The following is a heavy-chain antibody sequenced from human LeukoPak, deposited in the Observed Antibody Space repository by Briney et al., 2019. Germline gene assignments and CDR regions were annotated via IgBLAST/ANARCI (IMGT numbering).Heavy chain of an antibody. J-gene: IGHJ3*02. Sequence: PSETLSLTCTVSGGSISSGGYYWSWIRQHPGKGLEWIGYIYYSGSTYYTPSLKNRVTISVATSKNQFSLRLSSVTAVDTAVYYCARVGDRYCSGGSCYPDAFDIWGQGTMVTVSS. CDR2: IYYSGST. CDR1: GGSISSGGYY. CDR3: ARVGDRYCSGGSCYPDAFDI. V-gene: IGHV4-31*03. D-gene: IGHD2-15*01.